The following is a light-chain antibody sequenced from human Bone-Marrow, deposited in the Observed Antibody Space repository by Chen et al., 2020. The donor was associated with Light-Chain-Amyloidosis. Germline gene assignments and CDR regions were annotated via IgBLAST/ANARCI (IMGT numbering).Light chain of an antibody. J-gene: IGLJ3*02. CDR2: DDS. CDR3: QVWDRSSDRPV. V-gene: IGLV3-21*02. CDR1: NIGSTS. Sequence: SYVLTQPSSVSVAAGQVATISCGGNNIGSTSVHWYQQTPGQAPILVVYDDSDRPPGIPERLSGSNSGNTATLTISRVEAGDEADYYCQVWDRSSDRPVFGGGTKLTVL.